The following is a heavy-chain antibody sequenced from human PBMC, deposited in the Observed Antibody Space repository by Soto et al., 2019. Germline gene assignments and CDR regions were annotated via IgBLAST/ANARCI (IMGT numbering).Heavy chain of an antibody. D-gene: IGHD1-7*01. J-gene: IGHJ6*02. V-gene: IGHV3-21*01. CDR1: GFTFSSYS. CDR2: ISSSSSYI. CDR3: ARGRNNWNYVYYGMDV. Sequence: PGGSLRLSCAASGFTFSSYSMNWVRQAPGKGLEWVSSISSSSSYIYYADSVKGRFTISRDNAKNSLYLQMNSLRAEDTAVYYCARGRNNWNYVYYGMDVWGQGTTVTVSS.